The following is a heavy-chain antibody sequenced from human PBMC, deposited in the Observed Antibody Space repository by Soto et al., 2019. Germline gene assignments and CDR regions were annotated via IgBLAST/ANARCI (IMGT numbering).Heavy chain of an antibody. J-gene: IGHJ2*01. CDR1: GGTFSSYA. Sequence: QVQLVQSGAEVKKPGSSVKVSCKASGGTFSSYAISWVRQAPGQGLEWMGGIIPLFGRANYAQKFQGRGTITAAASTSTAYMELSSLRSEDTAVYYCAQALGLSAAGPGRFDLWGRGTLVTVSS. D-gene: IGHD6-25*01. V-gene: IGHV1-69*12. CDR2: IIPLFGRA. CDR3: AQALGLSAAGPGRFDL.